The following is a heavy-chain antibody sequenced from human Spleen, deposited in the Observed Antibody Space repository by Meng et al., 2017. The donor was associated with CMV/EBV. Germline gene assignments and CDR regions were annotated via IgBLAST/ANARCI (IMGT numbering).Heavy chain of an antibody. CDR3: ARDKWSRRSLDYYYYGMDV. V-gene: IGHV4-39*07. J-gene: IGHJ6*02. D-gene: IGHD1-26*01. CDR2: IYYSGST. Sequence: GSLRLSCTVSGGSISSSSYYWGWIRQPPGKGLEWIGSIYYSGSTYYNPSLKSRVTISVDTSKNQFSLKLSSVTAADTAVYYCARDKWSRRSLDYYYYGMDVWGQGTTVTVSS. CDR1: GGSISSSSYY.